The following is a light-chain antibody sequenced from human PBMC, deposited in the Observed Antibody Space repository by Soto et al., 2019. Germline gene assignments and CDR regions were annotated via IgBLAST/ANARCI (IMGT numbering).Light chain of an antibody. Sequence: QSVLTQPPSASGSPGQSVTISCTGTSSDVGSYGYVYWYQQHSGKAPKLMLYEVYKRPSGVPDRFSGSRSGNTASLTVSGLQSEDEANYYCASYAGNDIVLFGGGTKLTVL. CDR2: EVY. V-gene: IGLV2-8*01. CDR1: SSDVGSYGY. CDR3: ASYAGNDIVL. J-gene: IGLJ2*01.